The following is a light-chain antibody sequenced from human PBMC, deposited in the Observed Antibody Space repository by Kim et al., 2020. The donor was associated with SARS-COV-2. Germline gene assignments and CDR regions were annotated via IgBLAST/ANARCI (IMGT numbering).Light chain of an antibody. Sequence: NFMLTQPHSVSESQGKTVTISCTGSSGSIASNYVQWYQQRPGSAPTTVIYENNQRPYGVPDRFSGSIDSSSNSASLTISGLKIEDEADYYCQSYDNNNQVFGGGTQLTFL. CDR3: QSYDNNNQV. V-gene: IGLV6-57*02. J-gene: IGLJ3*02. CDR2: ENN. CDR1: SGSIASNY.